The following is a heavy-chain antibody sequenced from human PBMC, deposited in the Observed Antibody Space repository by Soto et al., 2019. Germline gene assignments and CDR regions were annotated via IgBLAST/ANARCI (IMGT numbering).Heavy chain of an antibody. D-gene: IGHD4-4*01. Sequence: GGSLRLSCAASGFTFSSYEMNWVRQAPGKGLEWVSYISSSGITTYYADSLRGRFTISRDNAKNSLYLQMNSLRPEDTAFYYCVKDKLYSNYEHYFDHWGQGTLVTVSS. V-gene: IGHV3-48*03. CDR3: VKDKLYSNYEHYFDH. CDR1: GFTFSSYE. CDR2: ISSSGITT. J-gene: IGHJ4*02.